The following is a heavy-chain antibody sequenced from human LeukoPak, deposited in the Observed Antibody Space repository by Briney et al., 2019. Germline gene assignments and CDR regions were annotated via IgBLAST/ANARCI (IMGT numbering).Heavy chain of an antibody. Sequence: SETLSLTCAVYGGSFSGYYWSWMRQPPGKGLEWIGEINHSGSTNYNPSLKSRVTISVDTSKNQFSLKLSSVTAADTAVYYCARYDIRVRGVTRYNWFDPWGQGTLVTVSS. CDR1: GGSFSGYY. CDR3: ARYDIRVRGVTRYNWFDP. V-gene: IGHV4-34*01. D-gene: IGHD3-10*01. CDR2: INHSGST. J-gene: IGHJ5*02.